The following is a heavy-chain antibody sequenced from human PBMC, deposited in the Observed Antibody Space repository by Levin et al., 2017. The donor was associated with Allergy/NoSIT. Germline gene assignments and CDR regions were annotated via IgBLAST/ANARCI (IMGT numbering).Heavy chain of an antibody. Sequence: SPTLSLTCAISGDSFSSDSAAWHWIRQSPSRGLEWLGRTYYRSKWYNDYALSVRGRININGDISKNQFSLQLNSVTPEDTAVYYCTRDRNWHFEFWGQGTLVTVSS. CDR2: TYYRSKWYN. CDR1: GDSFSSDSAA. V-gene: IGHV6-1*01. CDR3: TRDRNWHFEF. D-gene: IGHD1-14*01. J-gene: IGHJ4*02.